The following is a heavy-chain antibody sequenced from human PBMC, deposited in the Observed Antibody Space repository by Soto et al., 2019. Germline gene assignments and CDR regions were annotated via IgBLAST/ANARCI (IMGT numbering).Heavy chain of an antibody. D-gene: IGHD1-26*01. CDR1: GFTFSSYA. CDR3: ARGSNSGLSDGLAV. CDR2: ISYDGER. V-gene: IGHV3-30*04. Sequence: SGGSLRLSCTTSGFTFSSYAIHWVRQAPGKGLEWVAVISYDGERKTHADSVRGRFTISRDNSKNTLYVQMNSLRVEDTAVYYCARGSNSGLSDGLAVWGQGTTVTVSS. J-gene: IGHJ6*02.